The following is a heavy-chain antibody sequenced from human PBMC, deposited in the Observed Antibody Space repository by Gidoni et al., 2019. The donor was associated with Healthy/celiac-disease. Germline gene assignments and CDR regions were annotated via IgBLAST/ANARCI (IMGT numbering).Heavy chain of an antibody. CDR2: INHSGST. Sequence: QVQLQQWGAGLSKPSETLSLTCAVYGGSFSGYYWSWIRHPPGKGLEWIGEINHSGSTNYNPSLKSRVTISVDTSKNQFSLKLSSVTAADTAVYYCARGRTLKPWGQGTLVTVSS. CDR1: GGSFSGYY. D-gene: IGHD2-15*01. V-gene: IGHV4-34*01. CDR3: ARGRTLKP. J-gene: IGHJ5*02.